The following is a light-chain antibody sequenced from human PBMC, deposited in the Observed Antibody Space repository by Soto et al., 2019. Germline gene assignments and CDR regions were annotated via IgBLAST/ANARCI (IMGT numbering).Light chain of an antibody. CDR2: GAS. Sequence: EIVLTQSPGTLSLSQGEGATLSCRASQSVTSSYLAWFKQKPGQAPRLLIYGASSRATGIHDRFSGSCSGIDVSLSNIRLEPEDFGMYYCQQYGSSPPWTVGQGTKVEIK. CDR3: QQYGSSPPWT. CDR1: QSVTSSY. V-gene: IGKV3-20*01. J-gene: IGKJ1*01.